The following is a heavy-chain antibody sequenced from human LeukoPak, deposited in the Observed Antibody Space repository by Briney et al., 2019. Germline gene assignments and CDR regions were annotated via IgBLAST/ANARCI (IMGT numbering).Heavy chain of an antibody. CDR3: ARQEFIVVVPAANMAWDY. CDR1: GGSISSYY. V-gene: IGHV4-34*01. D-gene: IGHD2-2*01. J-gene: IGHJ4*02. CDR2: INHSGST. Sequence: PSETLSLTCTVSGGSISSYYWSWIRQPPGKGLEWIGEINHSGSTNYNPSLKSRVTISVDTSKNQFSLKLSSVTAADTAVYYCARQEFIVVVPAANMAWDYWGQGTLVTVSS.